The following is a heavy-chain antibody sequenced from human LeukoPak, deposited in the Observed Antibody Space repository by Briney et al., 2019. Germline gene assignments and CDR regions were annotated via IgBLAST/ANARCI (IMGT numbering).Heavy chain of an antibody. V-gene: IGHV7-4-1*02. D-gene: IGHD2-8*01. J-gene: IGHJ6*03. CDR1: GYTFTNYA. CDR3: ARTRAMLKVIFGYYYYMDV. CDR2: IHPSTGNP. Sequence: ASVKVSCKASGYTFTNYAMNWVRQAPGQGLEWMGWIHPSTGNPTYAQGFTGRFVFSLDTSVSTAYLQISSLKAEDTAVYYCARTRAMLKVIFGYYYYMDVWDKGTTVTVSS.